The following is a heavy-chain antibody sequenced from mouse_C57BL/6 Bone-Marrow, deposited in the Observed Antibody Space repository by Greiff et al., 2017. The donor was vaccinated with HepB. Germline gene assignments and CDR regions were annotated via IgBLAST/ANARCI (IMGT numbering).Heavy chain of an antibody. V-gene: IGHV7-3*01. CDR2: IRNKANGYTT. Sequence: EVQLVESGGGLVQPGGSLSLSCAASGFTFTDYYMSWVRQPPGKALEWLGFIRNKANGYTTEYSASVKGRFTISRDNSPSILYLQMNALRAEDSATYYCARCGGGNYVGFAYWGQGTLVTVSA. CDR3: ARCGGGNYVGFAY. J-gene: IGHJ3*01. CDR1: GFTFTDYY. D-gene: IGHD2-1*01.